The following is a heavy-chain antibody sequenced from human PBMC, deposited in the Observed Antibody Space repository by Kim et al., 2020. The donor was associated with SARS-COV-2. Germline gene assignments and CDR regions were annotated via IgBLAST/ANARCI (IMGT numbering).Heavy chain of an antibody. CDR2: IWYDGSNK. Sequence: GGSLRLSCAASGFTFSSYGMHWVRQAPGKGLEWVAVIWYDGSNKYYADSVKGRFTISRDNSKNTLYLQMNSLRAEDTAVYYCAKDLPDWLKLGTYYYGMDVWGQGTTVTVSS. D-gene: IGHD7-27*01. CDR1: GFTFSSYG. CDR3: AKDLPDWLKLGTYYYGMDV. V-gene: IGHV3-33*06. J-gene: IGHJ6*02.